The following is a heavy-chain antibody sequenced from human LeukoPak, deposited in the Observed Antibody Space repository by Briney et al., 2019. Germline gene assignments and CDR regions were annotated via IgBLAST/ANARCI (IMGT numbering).Heavy chain of an antibody. CDR2: TLYDESNK. V-gene: IGHV3-30*02. CDR1: GFTFSNFG. D-gene: IGHD3-9*01. J-gene: IGHJ6*03. Sequence: PGGSLRLSCTTSGFTFSNFGMHWVRQAPGKGLEWVAVTLYDESNKYYADSVKGRFTISRDNSNNTLYLQMDNLRAEDTAVYYCAKDPLTLYDYYMDVWGKGTTVTVSS. CDR3: AKDPLTLYDYYMDV.